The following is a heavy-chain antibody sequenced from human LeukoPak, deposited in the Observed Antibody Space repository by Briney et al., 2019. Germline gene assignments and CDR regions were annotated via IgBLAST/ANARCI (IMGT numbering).Heavy chain of an antibody. J-gene: IGHJ4*02. CDR3: AREGEIGYDLSDY. Sequence: GASVKVSCKASGYTFTSYYMHWVRQAPGQGLEWMGIINPSGDSTSYAQKFQGRVTVTRDTSTSTVYMELSSLRSEDTSMYYCAREGEIGYDLSDYWGQGTLVTVSS. D-gene: IGHD5-12*01. CDR2: INPSGDST. CDR1: GYTFTSYY. V-gene: IGHV1-46*01.